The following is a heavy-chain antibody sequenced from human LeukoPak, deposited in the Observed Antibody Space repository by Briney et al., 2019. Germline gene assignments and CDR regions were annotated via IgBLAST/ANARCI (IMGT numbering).Heavy chain of an antibody. CDR2: IRYDGSNK. Sequence: GGSLRLSCAASGFTFSSYGMHWVRQAPGKGLEWVAFIRYDGSNKYHADSVKGRFTISRDNSKNTLYLQMNSLRAEDTAVYYCAKETYCSSTSCRSQYFQHWGQGTLVTVSS. CDR1: GFTFSSYG. D-gene: IGHD2-2*01. V-gene: IGHV3-30*02. J-gene: IGHJ1*01. CDR3: AKETYCSSTSCRSQYFQH.